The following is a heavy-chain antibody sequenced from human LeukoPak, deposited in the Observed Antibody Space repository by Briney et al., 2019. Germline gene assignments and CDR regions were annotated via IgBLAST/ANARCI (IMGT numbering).Heavy chain of an antibody. CDR2: INPRGGST. D-gene: IGHD4-23*01. V-gene: IGHV1-46*01. CDR3: ARVLNSLFDY. CDR1: GYTFITYY. Sequence: ASVTISCKASGYTFITYYMHWMRQAPGQGLEWMGVINPRGGSTTYPQKFQGRVTMTRDTSTSTVYMELSSLRSEDTALYYCARVLNSLFDYWGQGTLVTVSS. J-gene: IGHJ4*02.